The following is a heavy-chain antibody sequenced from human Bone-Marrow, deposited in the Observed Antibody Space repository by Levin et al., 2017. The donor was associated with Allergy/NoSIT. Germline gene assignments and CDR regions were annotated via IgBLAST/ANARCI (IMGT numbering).Heavy chain of an antibody. CDR1: GFTFSTYA. Sequence: ASVKVSCAASGFTFSTYAMTWVRQVPGKGLEWVSTLSGSGSDTYYAGSVKGRFTISRDNSKNMFFLQMSSLRVEDTAVYYCAKEDNGYDRSWGQGTLVTVSS. J-gene: IGHJ4*02. D-gene: IGHD5-12*01. V-gene: IGHV3-23*01. CDR2: LSGSGSDT. CDR3: AKEDNGYDRS.